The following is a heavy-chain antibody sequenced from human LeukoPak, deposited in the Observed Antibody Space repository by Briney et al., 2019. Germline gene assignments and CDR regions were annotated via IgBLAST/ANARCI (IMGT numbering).Heavy chain of an antibody. Sequence: ASVKVSCKASGGTFSSYAISWVRQAPGQGLEWMGWISAYNGNTNYAQKLQGRVTMTTDTSTSTAYMELRSLRSDDTAVYYCARLFSSGWYSSYYFDYWGQGTLVTVSS. CDR3: ARLFSSGWYSSYYFDY. J-gene: IGHJ4*02. V-gene: IGHV1-18*01. CDR1: GGTFSSYA. CDR2: ISAYNGNT. D-gene: IGHD6-19*01.